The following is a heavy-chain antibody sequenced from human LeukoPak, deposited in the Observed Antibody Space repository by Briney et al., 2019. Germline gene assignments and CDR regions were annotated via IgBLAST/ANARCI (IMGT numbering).Heavy chain of an antibody. Sequence: ASVKVSCKASGYTFTSYDINWVRQATGQGLEWMGWINPNSGNTGYAQKFQGRVTITRNTSISTAYMELSSLRSEDTAVYYCARSTVTTLSPMGYWGQGTLVTVSS. CDR2: INPNSGNT. D-gene: IGHD4-17*01. CDR3: ARSTVTTLSPMGY. CDR1: GYTFTSYD. J-gene: IGHJ4*02. V-gene: IGHV1-8*03.